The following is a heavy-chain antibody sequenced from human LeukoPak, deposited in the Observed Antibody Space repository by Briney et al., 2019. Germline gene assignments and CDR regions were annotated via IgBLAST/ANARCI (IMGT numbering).Heavy chain of an antibody. Sequence: GGSLRLSCAASGFTFSSYWMSWVRQAPGKGLEWVSAISGSGGSTYYADSVKGRFTISRDNSKNTLYLQMNSLRAEDTAVYYCAKSLPPGRITMVRGIDYWGQGTLVTVSS. CDR1: GFTFSSYW. J-gene: IGHJ4*02. CDR2: ISGSGGST. CDR3: AKSLPPGRITMVRGIDY. D-gene: IGHD3-10*01. V-gene: IGHV3-23*01.